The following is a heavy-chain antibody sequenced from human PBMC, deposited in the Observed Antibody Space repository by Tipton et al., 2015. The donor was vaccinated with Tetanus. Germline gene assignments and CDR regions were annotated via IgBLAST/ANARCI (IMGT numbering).Heavy chain of an antibody. CDR3: ARTIAVADNYFDY. J-gene: IGHJ4*02. CDR1: GFTVSSNY. CDR2: IYYSGRT. V-gene: IGHV4-39*01. Sequence: LRLSCAASGFTVSSNYMNWIRQPPGKGLEWIGSIYYSGRTYYNPSLKSRVTISVDTSKNQFSLKLSSVTAADTAVYYCARTIAVADNYFDYWGQGTLVTVSS. D-gene: IGHD6-19*01.